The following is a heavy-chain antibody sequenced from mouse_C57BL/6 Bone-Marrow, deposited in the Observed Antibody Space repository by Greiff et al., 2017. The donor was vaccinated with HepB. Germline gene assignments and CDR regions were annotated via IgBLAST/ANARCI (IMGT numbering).Heavy chain of an antibody. D-gene: IGHD1-1*01. CDR1: GFTFSDYY. CDR2: ISNGGGST. J-gene: IGHJ4*01. V-gene: IGHV5-12*01. Sequence: EVNLVESGGGLVQPGGSLKLSCAASGFTFSDYYMYWVRQTPEKRLEWVAYISNGGGSTYYPDTVKGRFTISRDNAKNTLYLQMSRLKSEDTAMYYCARHCYGYAMDYWGQGTSVTVSS. CDR3: ARHCYGYAMDY.